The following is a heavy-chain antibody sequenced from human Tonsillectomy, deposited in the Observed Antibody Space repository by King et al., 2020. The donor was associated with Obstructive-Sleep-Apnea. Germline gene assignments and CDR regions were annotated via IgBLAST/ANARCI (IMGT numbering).Heavy chain of an antibody. V-gene: IGHV4-30-4*01. Sequence: VQLQESGPGLVKPSQTLSLTCTVSGGSISSGDYYWSWIRQPPGKGLEWIGDTYYSGSTYYNPSLKSRVTISVDKSKNQFSLKLRSVTAADTAVYYCARGEYYYDSSGYHRLANWFDPWGQGTLVTVSS. CDR2: TYYSGST. CDR3: ARGEYYYDSSGYHRLANWFDP. D-gene: IGHD3-22*01. J-gene: IGHJ5*02. CDR1: GGSISSGDYY.